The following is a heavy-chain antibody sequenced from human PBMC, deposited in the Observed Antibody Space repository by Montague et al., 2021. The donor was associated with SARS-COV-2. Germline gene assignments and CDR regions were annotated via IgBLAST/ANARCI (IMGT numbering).Heavy chain of an antibody. J-gene: IGHJ4*02. CDR2: IYHSGDS. Sequence: SETLSLTCTVSGYSITNGYYWAWIRQPPGEGLEWIGMIYHSGDSYYNPSLKSRVPISVDTSKNQFSLRLSDVSAAATALYYCARVPDPMRFHSDASEYYSYFDAWGQGALVTVSS. V-gene: IGHV4-38-2*02. CDR1: GYSITNGYY. CDR3: ARVPDPMRFHSDASEYYSYFDA. D-gene: IGHD2/OR15-2a*01.